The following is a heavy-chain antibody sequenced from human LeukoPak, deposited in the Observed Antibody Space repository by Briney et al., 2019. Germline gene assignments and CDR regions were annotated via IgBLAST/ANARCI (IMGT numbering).Heavy chain of an antibody. V-gene: IGHV4-4*07. CDR2: VYSSGLT. Sequence: SDTLSLTCTVSGGSINNYFWGWIRQPAAKGLEWIGRVYSSGLTNCHPSLKRQVTMSLDTSKNQFSLKLSSVTAADTGVDYGARAGDYSDYVFDYWGQGALVTVSS. CDR3: ARAGDYSDYVFDY. D-gene: IGHD4-11*01. J-gene: IGHJ4*02. CDR1: GGSINNYF.